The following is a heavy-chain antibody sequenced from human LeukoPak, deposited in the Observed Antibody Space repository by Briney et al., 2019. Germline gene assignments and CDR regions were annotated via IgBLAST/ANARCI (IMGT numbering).Heavy chain of an antibody. V-gene: IGHV3-21*01. CDR2: ISSSSSYI. J-gene: IGHJ5*02. CDR3: AREESSSWNGGDWFDP. Sequence: GGSLRLSCAASGFTSSSYSMNWVGQDPGKGLEGVSSISSSSSYIYYADSVKGRFTISRDNAKNSLYLQMNSLRAEDTAVYYCAREESSSWNGGDWFDPWGQGTLVTVSS. D-gene: IGHD6-13*01. CDR1: GFTSSSYS.